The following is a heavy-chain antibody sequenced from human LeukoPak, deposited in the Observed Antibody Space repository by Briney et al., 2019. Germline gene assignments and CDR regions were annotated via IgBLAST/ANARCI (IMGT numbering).Heavy chain of an antibody. D-gene: IGHD1-26*01. CDR3: ARDVVGATFDY. Sequence: GGSLRLSCAASGFTFSSYSMNWVRQAPGKGLEWVSYISSSSSTIYYADSVKGRFTISRDNAKNSLYLQMNSLIAEDAAVYYCARDVVGATFDYWAQGPWSPSPQ. CDR2: ISSSSSTI. J-gene: IGHJ4*02. CDR1: GFTFSSYS. V-gene: IGHV3-48*04.